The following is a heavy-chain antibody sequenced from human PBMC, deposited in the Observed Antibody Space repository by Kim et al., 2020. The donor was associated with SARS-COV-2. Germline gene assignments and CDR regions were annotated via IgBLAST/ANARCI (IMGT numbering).Heavy chain of an antibody. CDR2: IDPSDSHT. J-gene: IGHJ4*02. V-gene: IGHV5-10-1*01. CDR1: GYSFTSYW. CDR3: ATSGFCSSNRCTLFDY. Sequence: GASLQISCEGSGYSFTSYWINWVRQMPGKGLEWMGRIDPSDSHTNYSPSFQGHVTISADKSISTAYLQWSSLKASDTAMYYCATSGFCSSNRCTLFDYWGQGTLVTVSS. D-gene: IGHD2-2*03.